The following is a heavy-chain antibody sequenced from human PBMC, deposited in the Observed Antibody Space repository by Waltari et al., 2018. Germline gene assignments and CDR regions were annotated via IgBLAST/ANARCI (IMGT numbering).Heavy chain of an antibody. CDR3: ARTRRHCSGGSCSYYFDY. CDR1: GYTFTSYD. V-gene: IGHV1-8*03. D-gene: IGHD2-15*01. J-gene: IGHJ4*02. CDR2: MNPTSGNT. Sequence: QVQLVQSGAEVKKPGASVKVSCKASGYTFTSYDINWVRQATGHGLEWMGWMNPTSGNTGYAQKFQGRVTITRNTSISTAYMELSSLRSEDTAVYYCARTRRHCSGGSCSYYFDYWGQGTLVTVSS.